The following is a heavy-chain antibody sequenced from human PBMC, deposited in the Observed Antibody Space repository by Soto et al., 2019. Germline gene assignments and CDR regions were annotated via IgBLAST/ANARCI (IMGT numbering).Heavy chain of an antibody. CDR3: ARERDTTGYILRY. CDR1: GFTVSKNC. J-gene: IGHJ4*02. V-gene: IGHV3-53*01. CDR2: IYARGTT. D-gene: IGHD3-9*01. Sequence: EVQLVESGGGLIQPGGSLRLSWTASGFTVSKNCMTWVRQAPGKGLEWVSIIYARGTTYYADSVKGRFTISRDNSDNTLYLHMNNLRAEVTAMYYCARERDTTGYILRYWGQGTLVTVSS.